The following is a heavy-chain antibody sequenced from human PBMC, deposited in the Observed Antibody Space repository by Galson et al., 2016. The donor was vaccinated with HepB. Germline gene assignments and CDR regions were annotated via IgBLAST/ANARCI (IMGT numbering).Heavy chain of an antibody. CDR3: ARDLGDGSHFTFDL. V-gene: IGHV3-33*01. Sequence: SLRLSCAASGFTFSSYAMHWVRQAPGKGLEWVAAIGHDGRNQYYPDSVEGRFTMSRDNSKNMACLQMNNLRPEETALYYCARDLGDGSHFTFDLWGQGTLVTVSS. J-gene: IGHJ4*02. D-gene: IGHD1-26*01. CDR2: IGHDGRNQ. CDR1: GFTFSSYA.